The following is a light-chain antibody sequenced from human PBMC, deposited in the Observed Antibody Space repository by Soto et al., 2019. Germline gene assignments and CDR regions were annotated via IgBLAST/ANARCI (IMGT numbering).Light chain of an antibody. CDR2: GAS. CDR3: QKYGNSPPFT. V-gene: IGKV3-20*01. CDR1: QSVSSSF. Sequence: EIVLTQSPGTLSLSPGERGTLSCRASQSVSSSFLAWYQQKPGQAPRLLMYGASSRATGTPDRFSASGSETEFTLTISRLEPEDFAVYYCQKYGNSPPFTFDPGTKVDIK. J-gene: IGKJ3*01.